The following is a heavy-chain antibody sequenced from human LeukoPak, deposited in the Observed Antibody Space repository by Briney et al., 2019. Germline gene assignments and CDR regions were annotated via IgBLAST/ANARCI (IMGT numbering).Heavy chain of an antibody. V-gene: IGHV4-4*07. J-gene: IGHJ3*02. CDR1: GVSISTYY. D-gene: IGHD1-1*01. CDR3: ARWITTQGTFDI. CDR2: IYTSGST. Sequence: KPSETLSLTCTVSGVSISTYYWNWLRQPPGKGLVWIGRIYTSGSTNYNASLKSRVTLSLDTSKNQFSLKLTSVTAADTAVYYCARWITTQGTFDIWAQGTLVTVSS.